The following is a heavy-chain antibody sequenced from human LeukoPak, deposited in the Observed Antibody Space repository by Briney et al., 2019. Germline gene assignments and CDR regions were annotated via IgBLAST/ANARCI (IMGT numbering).Heavy chain of an antibody. J-gene: IGHJ6*03. D-gene: IGHD3-10*01. CDR3: AKEGTRGPYYMDV. CDR2: ISGSGGST. V-gene: IGHV3-23*01. Sequence: AISGSGGSTYYADSVKGRFTISRDNSKNTLYLQMNSLRAEDTAVYYCAKEGTRGPYYMDVWGKGTTVTISS.